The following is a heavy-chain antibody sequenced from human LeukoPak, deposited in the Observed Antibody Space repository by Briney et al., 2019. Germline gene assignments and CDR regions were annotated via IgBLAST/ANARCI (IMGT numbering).Heavy chain of an antibody. CDR2: IDPSDSYT. CDR1: GYSFTSYW. V-gene: IGHV5-10-1*01. J-gene: IGHJ4*02. CDR3: ARHDADYYDSSGYPRDY. Sequence: GESLKISCKGSGYSFTSYWISWVRQMPGKGLEWMGRIDPSDSYTNYSPSFQGHVTISADKSISTAYLQWSSLKASDTAMYYCARHDADYYDSSGYPRDYWGQGTRVTVSS. D-gene: IGHD3-22*01.